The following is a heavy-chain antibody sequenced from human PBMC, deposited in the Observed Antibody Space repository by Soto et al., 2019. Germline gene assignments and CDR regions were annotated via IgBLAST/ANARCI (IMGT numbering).Heavy chain of an antibody. V-gene: IGHV4-39*01. CDR3: ARHNIITRTWFDP. J-gene: IGHJ5*02. Sequence: SETLSLTCTVSGGSISSSSYYWGWIRQPPGKGLEWIGSIYYSGSTYYNPSLKSRVTISVDTSKNQFSLKLSSVTAADTAVYYCARHNIITRTWFDPWGQGTLVTVSS. CDR1: GGSISSSSYY. D-gene: IGHD3-10*01. CDR2: IYYSGST.